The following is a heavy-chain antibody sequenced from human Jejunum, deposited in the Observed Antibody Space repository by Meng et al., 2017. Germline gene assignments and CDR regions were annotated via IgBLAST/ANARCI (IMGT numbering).Heavy chain of an antibody. CDR3: AKGATAMVTLRGLDV. J-gene: IGHJ6*02. Sequence: GESLKISCAASGFTFTNYAMSWVRQAPGPGLGWVSVSSSSGGSTYYADSVKGRFTISRDNYKNTLFLQMNSLRAEDTSVYYCAKGATAMVTLRGLDVWGQGTTVTVSS. D-gene: IGHD5-18*01. CDR2: SSSSGGST. CDR1: GFTFTNYA. V-gene: IGHV3-23*01.